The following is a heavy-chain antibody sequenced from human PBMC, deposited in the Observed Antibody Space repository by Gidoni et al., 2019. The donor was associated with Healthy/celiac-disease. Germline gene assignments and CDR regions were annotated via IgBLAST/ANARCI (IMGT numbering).Heavy chain of an antibody. V-gene: IGHV4-31*01. D-gene: IGHD4-17*01. CDR2: IDYSGST. Sequence: QFQLQESGPGLVKPSQTLSLPCTVPRCSIIRCGYYWSWIRQHPGKGMEWIGYIDYSGSTYYNPYLKSLVTISVDTSKNQFSLKLSSVTAEDTAVYYCARIRLSHDYGDFYFDYWGQGTLVTVSS. CDR1: RCSIIRCGYY. J-gene: IGHJ4*02. CDR3: ARIRLSHDYGDFYFDY.